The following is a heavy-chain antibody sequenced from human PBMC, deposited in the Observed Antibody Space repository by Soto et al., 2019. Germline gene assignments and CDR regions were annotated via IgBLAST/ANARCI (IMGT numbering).Heavy chain of an antibody. CDR1: GFTFNNYA. J-gene: IGHJ4*02. D-gene: IGHD3-10*01. Sequence: EVQLLESGGGLVQPGGSLRLSCAASGFTFNNYAMTWIRQAPVKGLEWAPPISGGGDTTSYAHSVKGRFTVSRDGSQHTLYVQMSILRAEDTTLYYGAKRRGGAGSLNPRVDFWGQGNMVTASS. CDR3: AKRRGGAGSLNPRVDF. V-gene: IGHV3-23*01. CDR2: ISGGGDTT.